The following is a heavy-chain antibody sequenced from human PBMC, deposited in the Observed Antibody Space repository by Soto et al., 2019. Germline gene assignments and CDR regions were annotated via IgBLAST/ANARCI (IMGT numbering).Heavy chain of an antibody. CDR2: IYPGDSDT. J-gene: IGHJ6*02. Sequence: GESLKISCKGSGYSCTSYWIGWVRQMPGKGLEWMGIIYPGDSDTRYSPSLQGQVTISADKSISTAYLQWSSLKASDTAMYYCARAYCSGGSCPTLGMDVWGQGTTVTVSS. D-gene: IGHD2-15*01. V-gene: IGHV5-51*01. CDR3: ARAYCSGGSCPTLGMDV. CDR1: GYSCTSYW.